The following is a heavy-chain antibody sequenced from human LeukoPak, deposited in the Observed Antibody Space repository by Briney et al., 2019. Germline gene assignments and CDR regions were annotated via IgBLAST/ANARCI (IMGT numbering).Heavy chain of an antibody. V-gene: IGHV3-23*01. CDR3: AREGISRKMDLDY. CDR1: GCTFSSHA. CDR2: ITNDNGGT. J-gene: IGHJ4*02. D-gene: IGHD2/OR15-2a*01. Sequence: GGSLRLSCAASGCTFSSHAMSWVRQAPEKGLEWVSSITNDNGGTFYADSVKGRFTISRDDSKNTLYLQMNSLRAEDTAVYYCAREGISRKMDLDYWGQGTLVTVSS.